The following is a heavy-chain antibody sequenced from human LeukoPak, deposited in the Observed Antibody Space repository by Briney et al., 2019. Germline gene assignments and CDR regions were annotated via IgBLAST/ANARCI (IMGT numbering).Heavy chain of an antibody. CDR1: GGSISSSSYY. V-gene: IGHV4-39*07. Sequence: SETLSLTCTVSGGSISSSSYYWGWIRQPPGKGLEWIGSIYYSGSTYYNPSLKSRVTISVDTSKNQFSLKLSSVTAADTAVYYCARDTGSLPFDYWGQGTLVTVSS. D-gene: IGHD3-16*01. CDR3: ARDTGSLPFDY. CDR2: IYYSGST. J-gene: IGHJ4*02.